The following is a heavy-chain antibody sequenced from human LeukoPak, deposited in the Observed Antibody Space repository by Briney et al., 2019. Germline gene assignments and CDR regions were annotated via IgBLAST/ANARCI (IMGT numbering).Heavy chain of an antibody. CDR2: ISISRTNT. CDR1: GFTFSDYA. V-gene: IGHV3-23*01. CDR3: AKTYCTSSSCYSVFDY. D-gene: IGHD2-2*01. Sequence: GGSLRLSCAASGFTFSDYAMNWVRQAPGKGLEWVSSISISRTNTYHADSVKGRFTISRDNSKNTLYLQMNSLRAGDAAIYFCAKTYCTSSSCYSVFDYWGQGTLVSVSS. J-gene: IGHJ4*02.